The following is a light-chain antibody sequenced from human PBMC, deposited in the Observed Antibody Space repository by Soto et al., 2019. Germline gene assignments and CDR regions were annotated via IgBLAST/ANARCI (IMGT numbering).Light chain of an antibody. V-gene: IGLV2-14*03. CDR1: SSDVGGYDY. Sequence: QSALTQPASVSGCPGQSITISCTGTSSDVGGYDYVSWYQHHPGKVPQLLIYDVTIRPSGVSNRFSGSKSGNTASLTISGLQAEDEADYYCSSFTSNSTVVFGGGTQLTVL. CDR3: SSFTSNSTVV. J-gene: IGLJ2*01. CDR2: DVT.